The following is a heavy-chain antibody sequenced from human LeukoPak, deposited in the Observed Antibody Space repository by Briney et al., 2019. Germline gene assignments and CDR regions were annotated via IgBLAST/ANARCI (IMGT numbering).Heavy chain of an antibody. CDR1: GFTFSSYS. Sequence: GGSLRLSCAASGFTFSSYSMNWVRQAPGKGLEWVSSISSSSSYIYYADSVKGRFTISRDNAKNSLYLQMNSLRAEDTAVYYCARSAIYDSRGGDWFDPWGQGTLVTVSS. J-gene: IGHJ5*02. CDR2: ISSSSSYI. V-gene: IGHV3-21*01. CDR3: ARSAIYDSRGGDWFDP. D-gene: IGHD3-22*01.